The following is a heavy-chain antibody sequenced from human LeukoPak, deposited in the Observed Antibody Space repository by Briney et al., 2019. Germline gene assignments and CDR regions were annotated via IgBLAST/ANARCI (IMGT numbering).Heavy chain of an antibody. D-gene: IGHD2-2*02. J-gene: IGHJ4*02. Sequence: ASVTVSCKASGGTFSSYAISWVRQAPGQGLEWMGGIIPIFGTANYAQKFQGRVTITTDESTSTAYMELSSLRSEDTAVYYCARDAEHCSSTSCYRGYFDYWGQGTLVTVSS. V-gene: IGHV1-69*05. CDR3: ARDAEHCSSTSCYRGYFDY. CDR2: IIPIFGTA. CDR1: GGTFSSYA.